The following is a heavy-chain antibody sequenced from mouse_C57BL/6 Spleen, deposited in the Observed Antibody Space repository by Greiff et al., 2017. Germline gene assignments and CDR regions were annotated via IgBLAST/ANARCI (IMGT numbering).Heavy chain of an antibody. D-gene: IGHD1-1*01. CDR3: ARDFTTVVAKDYFDY. CDR1: GYAFSSSW. Sequence: QVQLQQSGPELVKPGASVKISCKASGYAFSSSWMNWVKQRPGKGLEWIGRIYPGDGDTNYNGKFKGKATLTADKSSSTAYMQLSSLTSEDSAIYFCARDFTTVVAKDYFDYWGQGTTLTVSS. V-gene: IGHV1-82*01. CDR2: IYPGDGDT. J-gene: IGHJ2*01.